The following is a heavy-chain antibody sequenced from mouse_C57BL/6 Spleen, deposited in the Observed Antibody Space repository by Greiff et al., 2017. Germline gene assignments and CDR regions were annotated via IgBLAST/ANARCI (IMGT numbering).Heavy chain of an antibody. V-gene: IGHV1-82*01. Sequence: QVQLQQSGPELVKPGASVKISCKASGYAFSSSWMNWVKQRPGKGLEWIGRIYPGDGDTNYNGKFKGKATLTADTSSSTAYLQLSSLTSEDAAVDYCAGKGSVVFDDWGQGTTLTVSS. D-gene: IGHD3-2*02. CDR1: GYAFSSSW. J-gene: IGHJ2*01. CDR3: AGKGSVVFDD. CDR2: IYPGDGDT.